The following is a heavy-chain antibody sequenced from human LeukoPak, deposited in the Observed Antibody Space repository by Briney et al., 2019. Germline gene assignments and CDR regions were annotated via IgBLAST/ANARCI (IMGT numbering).Heavy chain of an antibody. CDR2: VYHSGST. V-gene: IGHV4-4*02. Sequence: SETLSLTCTVSGASIISINWWSWVRQPPGKGLKWIGEVYHSGSTNYNPSLRSRVATSVDKSKNQFSLRLSSMTAADTAVYYCARATQGGYGKDYFDYWGQGTLVTVSS. CDR1: GASIISINW. CDR3: ARATQGGYGKDYFDY. J-gene: IGHJ4*02. D-gene: IGHD6-13*01.